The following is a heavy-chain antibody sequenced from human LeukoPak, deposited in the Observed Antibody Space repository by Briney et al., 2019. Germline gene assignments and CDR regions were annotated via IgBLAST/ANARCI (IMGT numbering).Heavy chain of an antibody. CDR1: GFSFSSYA. CDR2: ISGRGNGT. V-gene: IGHV3-23*01. CDR3: VKRTMSAFDQ. D-gene: IGHD5-24*01. J-gene: IGHJ4*02. Sequence: PGGSLRLSCAASGFSFSSYAMNWVRQAPGKDLEWVSGISGRGNGTSYADSVKGRFIISRDNSKNTVYLQMSRLRGEDTAIYWCVKRTMSAFDQWGQGTLVTVSS.